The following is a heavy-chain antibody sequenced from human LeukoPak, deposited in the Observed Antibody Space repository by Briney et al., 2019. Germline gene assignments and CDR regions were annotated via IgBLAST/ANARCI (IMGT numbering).Heavy chain of an antibody. D-gene: IGHD1-26*01. CDR1: GFTFDTYG. V-gene: IGHV3-23*01. CDR2: IGAKGLGT. CDR3: AKDFNIVDSFYM. J-gene: IGHJ3*02. Sequence: PGGSLRLSCVGSGFTFDTYGMSWVRQAPGQGLEWVSGIGAKGLGTSYAASVKGRFTISRDNSKKTLSLHTDSLRAEDTAIYYCAKDFNIVDSFYMGGLGANVIVSS.